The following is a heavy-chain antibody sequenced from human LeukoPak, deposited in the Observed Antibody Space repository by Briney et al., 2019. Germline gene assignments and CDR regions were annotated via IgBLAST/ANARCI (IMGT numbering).Heavy chain of an antibody. CDR3: ARRVTGIDAFDI. V-gene: IGHV1-69*13. CDR2: IISIFGTA. J-gene: IGHJ3*02. CDR1: GGTFSSYA. D-gene: IGHD5-18*01. Sequence: GASVKVSCKASGGTFSSYAISWVRQAPGQGLEWTGGIISIFGTANYAQKFQGRVTITADESTSTAYMELSSLRSEDTAVYYCARRVTGIDAFDIWGQGTMVTVSS.